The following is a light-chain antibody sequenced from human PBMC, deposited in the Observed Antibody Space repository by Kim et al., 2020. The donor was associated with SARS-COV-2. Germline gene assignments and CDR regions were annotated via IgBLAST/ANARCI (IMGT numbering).Light chain of an antibody. Sequence: EIVLTQSPGTLSLSPGERATLTCRASQTVTSNYLAWYQQKPGQAPRLLIYGASSRATGIPDRFSGSGSGTDFTLTISRLEPEDVAVYYCKQYGRTFGQGTKVEIK. J-gene: IGKJ1*01. CDR3: KQYGRT. V-gene: IGKV3-20*01. CDR1: QTVTSNY. CDR2: GAS.